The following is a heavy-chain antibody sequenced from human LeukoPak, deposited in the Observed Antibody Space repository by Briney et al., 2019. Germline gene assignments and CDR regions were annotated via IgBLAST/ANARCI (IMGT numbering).Heavy chain of an antibody. CDR3: ARGYCSGGSCYSYYYYNYMDV. Sequence: SETLSLTCTVSGGSISSSSYYWGWIRQPPGKGLEWIGSIYYSGSTYYNPSRKSRVTISVDTSKNQFSLKLSSVTAADTAVYYCARGYCSGGSCYSYYYYNYMDVWGKGTTVTVSS. V-gene: IGHV4-39*07. CDR1: GGSISSSSYY. CDR2: IYYSGST. J-gene: IGHJ6*03. D-gene: IGHD2-15*01.